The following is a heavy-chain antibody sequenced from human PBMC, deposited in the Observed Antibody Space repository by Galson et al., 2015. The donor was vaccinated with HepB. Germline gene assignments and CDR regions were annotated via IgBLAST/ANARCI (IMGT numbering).Heavy chain of an antibody. CDR1: GYTLTELS. Sequence: SVKVSCKVSGYTLTELSMHWVRQAPGKGLEWMGGFDPEDGETIYAQKFQGRVTMTEDTSTDTAYMELSSPRSEDTAVYYCATRGIAVAAEFDYWGQGTLVTVSS. D-gene: IGHD6-19*01. CDR3: ATRGIAVAAEFDY. J-gene: IGHJ4*02. V-gene: IGHV1-24*01. CDR2: FDPEDGET.